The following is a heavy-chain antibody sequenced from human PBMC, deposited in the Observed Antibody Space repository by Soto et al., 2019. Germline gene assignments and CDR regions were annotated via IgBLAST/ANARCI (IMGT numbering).Heavy chain of an antibody. CDR3: ANHIGVAGLFDY. D-gene: IGHD6-19*01. V-gene: IGHV3-23*01. Sequence: EVQLLESGGGLVQPGGSLRLSCAASGFTFSSYAMSWVRQAPGKGLEWVSAISGSGGSTYYADSVKGRFTISRDNSKNTLYLQMNSLRAEDTAVYYCANHIGVAGLFDYWGQGNLVTVSS. CDR1: GFTFSSYA. CDR2: ISGSGGST. J-gene: IGHJ4*02.